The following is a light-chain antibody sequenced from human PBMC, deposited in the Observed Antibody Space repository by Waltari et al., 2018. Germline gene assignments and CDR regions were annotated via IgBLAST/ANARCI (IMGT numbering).Light chain of an antibody. Sequence: QSALTQPASVSGSPGQSITLSCTGTSSDVGGYNYVSWYQQHPGKAPKLMIYEVSNRPSGLSNRFSGSKSGNTASLTISGLQAEDEADYYCSSYTTSSTVVFGGGTKLTVL. CDR3: SSYTTSSTVV. J-gene: IGLJ3*02. V-gene: IGLV2-14*01. CDR1: SSDVGGYNY. CDR2: EVS.